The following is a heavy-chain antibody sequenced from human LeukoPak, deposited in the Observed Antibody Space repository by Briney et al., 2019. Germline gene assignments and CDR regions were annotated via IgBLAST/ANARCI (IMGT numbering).Heavy chain of an antibody. J-gene: IGHJ3*02. Sequence: PSETLSLTCAVYGGSFSGYYWSWIRQPPGKGLEWIGEINHSGSTNYNPSLKSRVTISVDTSKNQFSLKLSSVTAADTAVYYCASFPSAKTKGSAFDIWGQGTMVTVSS. V-gene: IGHV4-34*01. CDR1: GGSFSGYY. D-gene: IGHD1-14*01. CDR2: INHSGST. CDR3: ASFPSAKTKGSAFDI.